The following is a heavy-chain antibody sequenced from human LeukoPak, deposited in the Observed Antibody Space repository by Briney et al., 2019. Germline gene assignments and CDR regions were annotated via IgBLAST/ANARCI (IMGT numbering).Heavy chain of an antibody. V-gene: IGHV3-23*01. CDR2: VNADGGNT. CDR3: TKRVKYGGSWDHFAD. J-gene: IGHJ4*02. Sequence: GGSLRLSCAASGFTFDNYRMICVRQAPGKGLECVSTVNADGGNTYYADSVKGRFTISRDNSKSTLILQMNSLRVEDTALYYCTKRVKYGGSWDHFADWGQGTLVTVSS. D-gene: IGHD6-13*01. CDR1: GFTFDNYR.